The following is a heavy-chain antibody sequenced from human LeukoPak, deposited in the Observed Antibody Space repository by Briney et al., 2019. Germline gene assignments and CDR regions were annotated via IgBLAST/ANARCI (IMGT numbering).Heavy chain of an antibody. J-gene: IGHJ5*02. D-gene: IGHD3-3*01. CDR3: ARSRFLEWLLKFDP. CDR1: GGSISSYY. V-gene: IGHV4-59*08. CDR2: IYYSGST. Sequence: PSETLSLTCTVSGGSISSYYWSWIRQPPGKGLEWIGYIYYSGSTNYNPSLKSRVTISVDTSKNQFSLKLSSVTAADTAVYYCARSRFLEWLLKFDPWGQGTLVTVSS.